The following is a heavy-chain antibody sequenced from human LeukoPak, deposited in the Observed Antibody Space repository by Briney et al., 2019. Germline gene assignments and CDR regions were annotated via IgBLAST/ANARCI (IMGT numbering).Heavy chain of an antibody. D-gene: IGHD5-24*01. CDR1: GVTFCNFG. CDR3: ARERATTSIDY. Sequence: GRSLRLSCAASGVTFCNFGMHGVRPAPAQGRGWVAIISNGGNNKYYADSGKGRFTISRDNSKNTLYLQMNSLRAEDTAVYYCARERATTSIDYWGQGTLVSVSS. J-gene: IGHJ4*02. CDR2: ISNGGNNK. V-gene: IGHV3-30*03.